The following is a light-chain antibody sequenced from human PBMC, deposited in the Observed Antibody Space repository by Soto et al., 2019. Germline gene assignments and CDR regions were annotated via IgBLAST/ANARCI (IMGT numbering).Light chain of an antibody. V-gene: IGKV4-1*01. CDR3: QQYYNVPYT. J-gene: IGKJ2*01. CDR2: WAS. Sequence: DIVMTQSPDSLAVSLGERATINCKSGQNILHSSNNKNYLAWYQQKPGQTPKLLIYWASTRESGVPDRFSGSGSGTDFTLTISSLQAEDVAVYFCQQYYNVPYTFGQGTKLQIK. CDR1: QNILHSSNNKNY.